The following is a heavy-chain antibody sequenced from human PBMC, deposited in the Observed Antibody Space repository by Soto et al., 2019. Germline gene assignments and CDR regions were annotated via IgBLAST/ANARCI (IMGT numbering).Heavy chain of an antibody. Sequence: GGSLRLSCAASGFTFSTYGMHWVRQASGKGLEWVGRIRSSANNFATSSAASVKGRFTFSRDDSKNTAYLQMNTLKPEDTAVYYCARGQGAAIGEDYYHGMDVWGQGTTVTVSS. CDR2: IRSSANNFAT. D-gene: IGHD2-2*02. J-gene: IGHJ6*02. CDR1: GFTFSTYG. CDR3: ARGQGAAIGEDYYHGMDV. V-gene: IGHV3-73*01.